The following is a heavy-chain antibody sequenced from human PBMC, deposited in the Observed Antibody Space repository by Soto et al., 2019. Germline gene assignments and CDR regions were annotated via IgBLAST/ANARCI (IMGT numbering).Heavy chain of an antibody. J-gene: IGHJ3*02. V-gene: IGHV3-21*01. D-gene: IGHD3-10*01. CDR1: GFTFSSYS. CDR3: ARGGGRKGHAFDI. Sequence: EVQLVESGGGLVKPGGSLRLSCAASGFTFSSYSMNWVRQAPGKGLEWVSSISSSSSYIYYADSVKGRFTISRDNAKNSLYLQMNSLRAEDTAVYYCARGGGRKGHAFDIWGQGTMVTVSP. CDR2: ISSSSSYI.